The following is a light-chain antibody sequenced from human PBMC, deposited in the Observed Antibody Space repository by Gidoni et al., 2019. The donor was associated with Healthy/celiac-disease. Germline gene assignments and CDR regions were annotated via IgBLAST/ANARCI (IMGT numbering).Light chain of an antibody. CDR2: WAS. CDR1: QSVLYSSNNNNY. Sequence: DIVMTQSPYSLAVSLGERATINCKSSQSVLYSSNNNNYLAWYQQKPGQPPKLLIYWASTRESGVPDRFSGSGAGKDFTLTISSLQAEDVAVYYCQQYYRTPRTFGQGTKVEIK. J-gene: IGKJ1*01. V-gene: IGKV4-1*01. CDR3: QQYYRTPRT.